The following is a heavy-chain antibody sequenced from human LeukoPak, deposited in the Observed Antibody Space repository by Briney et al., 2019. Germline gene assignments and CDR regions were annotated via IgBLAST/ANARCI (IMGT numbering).Heavy chain of an antibody. D-gene: IGHD3-22*01. CDR2: IYPGDSDT. CDR3: ARNDDYDSSGYYRPFDY. CDR1: GYSFTSYW. V-gene: IGHV5-51*01. J-gene: IGHJ4*02. Sequence: GESLKISCKGSGYSFTSYWIDWVRQMPGKGLEWMGIIYPGDSDTRYSPSFQGQVTISADKSISTAYLQWSSLKASDTAMYYCARNDDYDSSGYYRPFDYWGQGTLVTVSS.